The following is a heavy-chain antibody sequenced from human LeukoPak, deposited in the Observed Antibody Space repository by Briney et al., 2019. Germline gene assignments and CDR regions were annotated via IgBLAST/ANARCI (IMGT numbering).Heavy chain of an antibody. V-gene: IGHV3-21*01. J-gene: IGHJ4*02. CDR2: ISSSSSYI. CDR1: GFTFSSYG. Sequence: GGSLRLSCAASGFTFSSYGMSWVRQAPGKGLEWVSSISSSSSYIYYADSVKGRFTISRDNAKNSLYLQMNSLRAEDTAVYYCARDINNFGEIDYWGQGTLVTVSS. D-gene: IGHD1-20*01. CDR3: ARDINNFGEIDY.